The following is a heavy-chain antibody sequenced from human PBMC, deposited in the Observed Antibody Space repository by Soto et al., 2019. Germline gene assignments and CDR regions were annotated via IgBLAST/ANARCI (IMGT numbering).Heavy chain of an antibody. CDR1: GYTLTELS. J-gene: IGHJ5*02. CDR2: FDPEDGET. D-gene: IGHD2-2*01. CDR3: ATATSRICSSTSCYRAGFDT. Sequence: ASVKVSCKVSGYTLTELSMHWVRQAPGKGLEWMGGFDPEDGETIYAQKFQGRVTMTEDTSTDTAYMELSSLRSEDTAVYYCATATSRICSSTSCYRAGFDTWGQGTLVTVSS. V-gene: IGHV1-24*01.